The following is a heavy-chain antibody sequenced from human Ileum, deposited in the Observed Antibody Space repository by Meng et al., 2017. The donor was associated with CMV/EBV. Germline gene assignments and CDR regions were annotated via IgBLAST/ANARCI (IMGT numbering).Heavy chain of an antibody. CDR1: GGSISRANG. Sequence: VAGGSISRANGWTWVRQTPGKGLEWIGEVYRGGNAMYNPSLQSRLTISVDDSTNQVSLRLRSVTAADTAMYYCTTGSAYSPPGQFHQWGQGTLVTVSS. CDR3: TTGSAYSPPGQFHQ. CDR2: VYRGGNA. D-gene: IGHD3-22*01. J-gene: IGHJ4*02. V-gene: IGHV4-4*02.